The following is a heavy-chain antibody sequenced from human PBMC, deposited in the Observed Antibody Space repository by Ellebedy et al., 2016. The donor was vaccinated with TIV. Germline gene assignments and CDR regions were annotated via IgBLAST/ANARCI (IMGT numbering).Heavy chain of an antibody. Sequence: GESLKISCAASGFTFSASGMTWARHAPGKGLEWVSGISSGGITYYADSVRGRFTISRDNSKNTLYLQMNSLRAEETDTYYCVKGSGTMDVWGQGATVTVSS. CDR1: GFTFSASG. V-gene: IGHV3-23*01. J-gene: IGHJ6*02. CDR3: VKGSGTMDV. D-gene: IGHD1-1*01. CDR2: ISSGGIT.